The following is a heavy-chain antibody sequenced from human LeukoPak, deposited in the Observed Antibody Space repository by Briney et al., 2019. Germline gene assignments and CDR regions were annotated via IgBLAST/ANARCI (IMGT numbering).Heavy chain of an antibody. D-gene: IGHD1-7*01. V-gene: IGHV3-30-3*01. Sequence: QSGGSLRLSCAASGFTFSSYAMHWVRQAPGKGLEWVAVISYDGSNKYYADSVKGRFTISRDNSKNTFYLQMNSLRPEDTAVYYCARANYMIPVHYWGQGTLVTVSS. CDR3: ARANYMIPVHY. CDR1: GFTFSSYA. J-gene: IGHJ4*02. CDR2: ISYDGSNK.